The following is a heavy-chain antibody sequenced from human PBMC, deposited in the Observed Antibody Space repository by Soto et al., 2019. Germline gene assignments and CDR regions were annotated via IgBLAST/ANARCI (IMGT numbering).Heavy chain of an antibody. D-gene: IGHD2-15*01. CDR3: VKALDGASRDFDY. V-gene: IGHV3-9*01. Sequence: PGGSLRLSCAASGFTFDDYAMHWVRRVPGKGLEWVSGITWNSETLGYAEPVKGRFTISRDNTKRSLYLQMNSLRADDTALYYCVKALDGASRDFDYWGQGTLVTVSS. CDR1: GFTFDDYA. CDR2: ITWNSETL. J-gene: IGHJ4*02.